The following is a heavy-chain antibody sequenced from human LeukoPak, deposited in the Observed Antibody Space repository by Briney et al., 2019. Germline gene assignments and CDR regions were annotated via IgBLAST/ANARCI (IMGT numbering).Heavy chain of an antibody. J-gene: IGHJ3*02. V-gene: IGHV1-69-2*01. D-gene: IGHD3-16*01. CDR3: ATDFKGGYRVWGPGFAFYN. Sequence: ASVKVSCKVSGFTFTDYYMHWVQQAPGKGLEWMGLVDPEDGETIYAEKFQGRVTITADTSTDTTYMELSKLRSEDTAVFYCATDFKGGYRVWGPGFAFYNWGQGNMVNVSS. CDR1: GFTFTDYY. CDR2: VDPEDGET.